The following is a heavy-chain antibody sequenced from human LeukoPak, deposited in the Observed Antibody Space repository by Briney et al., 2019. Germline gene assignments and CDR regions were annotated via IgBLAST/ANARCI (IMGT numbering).Heavy chain of an antibody. CDR2: ISGSGGST. CDR3: ARRAGGYSHPYDY. V-gene: IGHV3-53*01. J-gene: IGHJ4*02. CDR1: GFTVSDHY. Sequence: GGSLRLSCAASGFTVSDHYMSWVRQAPGQGLEWVSAISGSGGSTYYADSVKGRFTISRDNSKNTLYLQMNSLRAEDTAVYYCARRAGGYSHPYDYWGQGILVTVSS. D-gene: IGHD4-23*01.